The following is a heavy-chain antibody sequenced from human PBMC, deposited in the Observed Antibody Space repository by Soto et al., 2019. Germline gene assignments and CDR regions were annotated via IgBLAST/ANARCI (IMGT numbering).Heavy chain of an antibody. Sequence: GASVKVSCKASGYTFTSYGISWVRQAPGQGLEWMGWISAYNGNTNYAQKLQGRVTMTTDTSTRTAYMELRSLRSDDTAVYYCARDQPEPLYSNYTPYYYYGMDVGGQGTTVTVSS. V-gene: IGHV1-18*04. J-gene: IGHJ6*02. D-gene: IGHD4-4*01. CDR3: ARDQPEPLYSNYTPYYYYGMDV. CDR1: GYTFTSYG. CDR2: ISAYNGNT.